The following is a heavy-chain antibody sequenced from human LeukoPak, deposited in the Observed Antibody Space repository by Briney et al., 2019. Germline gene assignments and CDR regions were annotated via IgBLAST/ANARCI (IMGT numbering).Heavy chain of an antibody. CDR3: ARGTVTAPDY. J-gene: IGHJ4*02. D-gene: IGHD2-21*02. V-gene: IGHV3-53*01. CDR2: IYSGGNT. CDR1: GFSVSNPY. Sequence: GGSLRLSCAASGFSVSNPYMSWVRQAPGKGLEWVSIIYSGGNTYYADSVKGRFTISRDNSKNTLYLQMNRLRPEDTAVYYCARGTVTAPDYWGQGTLVTVSS.